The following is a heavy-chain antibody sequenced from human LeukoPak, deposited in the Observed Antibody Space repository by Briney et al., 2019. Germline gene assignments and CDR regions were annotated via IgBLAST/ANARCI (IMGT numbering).Heavy chain of an antibody. CDR1: GFTFSSYW. CDR3: ARLNPQDYYGSGKNEDY. Sequence: GGSLRLSCAASGFTFSSYWMSWVRQAPGKGLEWVANIKQDGSEKYYVDSVKGRFTISRDNAKNSLYLQMNSLRAEDTAVYYCARLNPQDYYGSGKNEDYWGQGTLVTVSS. V-gene: IGHV3-7*01. CDR2: IKQDGSEK. D-gene: IGHD3-10*01. J-gene: IGHJ4*02.